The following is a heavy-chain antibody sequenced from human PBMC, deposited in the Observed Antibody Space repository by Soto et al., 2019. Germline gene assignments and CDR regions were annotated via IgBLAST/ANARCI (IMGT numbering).Heavy chain of an antibody. Sequence: QVPLVPFGAEGKKPWASVKVFCKASGYTFPSYDINWVRQATGPGLEWMGWMNPNSGNTGYAQKFQGRVTMTRNTSISTAYMELSSLRSEDTAVYYCARERTGTTSMDVWGQGTTVTVSS. CDR2: MNPNSGNT. CDR3: ARERTGTTSMDV. V-gene: IGHV1-8*01. J-gene: IGHJ6*02. D-gene: IGHD1-1*01. CDR1: GYTFPSYD.